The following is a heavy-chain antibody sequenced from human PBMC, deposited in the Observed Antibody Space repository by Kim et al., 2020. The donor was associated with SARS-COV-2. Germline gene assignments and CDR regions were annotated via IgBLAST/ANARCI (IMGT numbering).Heavy chain of an antibody. CDR2: ISYSGST. D-gene: IGHD1-26*01. CDR3: ARGGEQGRGDWFDP. CDR1: GGAITSFCFY. Sequence: SETLSLTCAVSGGAITSFCFYWSWVRQHPGKGLEWLGFISYSGSTHYNPSLESRLTMSLDTAKNQFSLKLGSVIDADTAVYYCARGGEQGRGDWFDPWGQGILVTVSS. J-gene: IGHJ5*02. V-gene: IGHV4-31*11.